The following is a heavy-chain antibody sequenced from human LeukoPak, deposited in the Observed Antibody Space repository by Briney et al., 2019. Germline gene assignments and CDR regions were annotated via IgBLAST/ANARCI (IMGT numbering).Heavy chain of an antibody. Sequence: SETLSLTCTVSGGSLSSYYWSWIRQPAGKGLEWIGRIYTSGSTNYNPSLTSRVTMSMDTSKNQFSLKLSFVTAADTAVYYCAIQTAGRPYYFDYWGQGTLVTVSS. V-gene: IGHV4-4*07. D-gene: IGHD6-6*01. J-gene: IGHJ4*02. CDR3: AIQTAGRPYYFDY. CDR2: IYTSGST. CDR1: GGSLSSYY.